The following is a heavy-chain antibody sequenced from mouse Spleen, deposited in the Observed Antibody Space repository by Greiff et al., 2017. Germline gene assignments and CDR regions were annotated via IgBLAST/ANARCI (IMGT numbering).Heavy chain of an antibody. J-gene: IGHJ1*01. D-gene: IGHD2-5*01. CDR2: ISNSGGST. CDR1: GFTFSSYY. Sequence: EVMLVESGGGLVKLGGSLKLSCAASGFTFSSYYMSWVRQTPEKRLEWVATISNSGGSTYYPDSVKDRFTISRDNAKNTLYLQMSSLNSEDTAVYYCARDAYYSNDWYFDVWGAGTTVTVSS. V-gene: IGHV5-6-4*01. CDR3: ARDAYYSNDWYFDV.